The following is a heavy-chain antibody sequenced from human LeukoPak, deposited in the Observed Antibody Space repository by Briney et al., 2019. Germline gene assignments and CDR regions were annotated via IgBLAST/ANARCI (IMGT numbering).Heavy chain of an antibody. V-gene: IGHV3-23*01. Sequence: GGSLRLSCAASGLTFSSYAMSWVRQAPGKGPEWVSAISGNGISTSYADAVKGRFTISRDNSKNTLSLQMNSLRAEETAVYYCANAGGDSRPHDFWGQGTLVTVSS. CDR3: ANAGGDSRPHDF. J-gene: IGHJ4*02. CDR2: ISGNGIST. CDR1: GLTFSSYA. D-gene: IGHD2-21*02.